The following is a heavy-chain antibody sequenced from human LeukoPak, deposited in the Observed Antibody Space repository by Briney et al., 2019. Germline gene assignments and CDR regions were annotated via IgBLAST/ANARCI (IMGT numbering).Heavy chain of an antibody. V-gene: IGHV4-59*01. D-gene: IGHD5-12*01. Sequence: SETLSLTCTVSGGSISSYYWSWIRQPPGKGLECIGYIYYSGSTKYNPSLKSRVTISVDTSKNQFSLKLSSVTAADTAVYYCARANRYDLYFDYWGQGTLVTVSS. CDR1: GGSISSYY. CDR2: IYYSGST. J-gene: IGHJ4*02. CDR3: ARANRYDLYFDY.